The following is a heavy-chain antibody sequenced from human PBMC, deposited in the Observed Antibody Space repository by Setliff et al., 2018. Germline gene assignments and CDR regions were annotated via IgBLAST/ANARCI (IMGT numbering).Heavy chain of an antibody. V-gene: IGHV1-18*01. CDR2: ISAYNGNT. CDR3: ARSSAPSVVLAADFDF. J-gene: IGHJ4*02. Sequence: ASVKVSCKASGYTFTSYGFSWVRQAPGQGLEWMGWISAYNGNTNYAQKFQDRVTVTMDTSTSTVYMELRSLRSDDTAVYYCARSSAPSVVLAADFDFWGLGTPVTVSS. CDR1: GYTFTSYG. D-gene: IGHD3-3*01.